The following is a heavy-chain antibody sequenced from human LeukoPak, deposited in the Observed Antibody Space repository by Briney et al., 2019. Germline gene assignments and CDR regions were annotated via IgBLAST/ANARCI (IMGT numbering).Heavy chain of an antibody. J-gene: IGHJ6*03. V-gene: IGHV3-21*01. Sequence: PGGSLRLSCAASGFTFSSYTMNWVRQAPGKGLEWVSSISSSGNYIYNADSLEGRFTISRDNAKNSLYLQMSSLRAEDTAVYYCARRIAVADFMDYYYYMDVWGKGTTVTVSS. D-gene: IGHD6-19*01. CDR1: GFTFSSYT. CDR3: ARRIAVADFMDYYYYMDV. CDR2: ISSSGNYI.